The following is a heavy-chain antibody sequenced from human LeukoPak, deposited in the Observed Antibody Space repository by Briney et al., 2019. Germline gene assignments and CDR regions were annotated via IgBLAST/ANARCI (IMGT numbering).Heavy chain of an antibody. CDR3: ARLRYTYGPFDY. Sequence: SETLSLTCTVSGGSISSSSYYWGWIRQPPGKGLEWIGSIYYSGSTYYNPSLKSRVTISVDTSKNQFSLKLSSVTAADTAVYYCARLRYTYGPFDYWGQGILVTVSS. CDR2: IYYSGST. CDR1: GGSISSSSYY. V-gene: IGHV4-39*01. D-gene: IGHD5-18*01. J-gene: IGHJ4*02.